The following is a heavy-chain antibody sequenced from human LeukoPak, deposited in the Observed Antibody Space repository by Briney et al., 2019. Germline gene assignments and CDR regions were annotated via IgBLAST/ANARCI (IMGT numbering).Heavy chain of an antibody. V-gene: IGHV4-31*03. Sequence: SETLSLTCTVSGGSISSGGYYWTWIRQHPGRGLEWIGYIYYSGSTYHNPSLKSRVTISVDTSENQFSLKLSSVTAADTAVYYCARGMFGSGSYYDYWGQGTLVTVSS. D-gene: IGHD3-10*01. CDR2: IYYSGST. CDR3: ARGMFGSGSYYDY. J-gene: IGHJ4*02. CDR1: GGSISSGGYY.